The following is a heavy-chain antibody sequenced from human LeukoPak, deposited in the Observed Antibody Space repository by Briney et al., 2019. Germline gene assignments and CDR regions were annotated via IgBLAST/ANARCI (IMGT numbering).Heavy chain of an antibody. Sequence: SDTLSLTCAVEGGSLIGCDWSSIRQPPGEGLEWIGEINHSGSTNYNPSLKSRVTISVDTSKNQFSLKLSSVTAADTAVYYCAKLMIAGDFDYWGQGTLVTVSS. J-gene: IGHJ4*02. CDR2: INHSGST. CDR1: GGSLIGCD. V-gene: IGHV4-34*01. D-gene: IGHD2-21*01. CDR3: AKLMIAGDFDY.